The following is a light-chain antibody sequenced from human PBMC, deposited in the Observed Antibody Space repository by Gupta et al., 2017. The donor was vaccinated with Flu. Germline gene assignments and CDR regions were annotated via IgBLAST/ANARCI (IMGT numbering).Light chain of an antibody. CDR3: QVWVSDSDHWV. Sequence: YVLTQPPAVSVSPGGTSTILCGGSSIATVSVHWYQQKPGQAPVLVGFDDSDRPSGVPERVSGSNAGNTATLSINGVEASEEGDYFCQVWVSDSDHWVFGGGTKVTFL. J-gene: IGLJ3*02. V-gene: IGLV3-21*02. CDR1: SIATVS. CDR2: DDS.